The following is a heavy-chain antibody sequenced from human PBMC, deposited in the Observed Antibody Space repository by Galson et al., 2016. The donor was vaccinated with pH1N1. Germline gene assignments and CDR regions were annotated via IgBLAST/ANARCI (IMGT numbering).Heavy chain of an antibody. CDR3: ARESCGGSCYYYYYYYGMDV. CDR2: ISGSGRT. D-gene: IGHD2-15*01. CDR1: GDSVSSGDYY. V-gene: IGHV4-30-4*01. Sequence: QVQLQESGPGLVKPSQTLSLTCSVSGDSVSSGDYYWSWIRQSPGRGLEWIGCISGSGRTYYNPSLKSRLTISLDTSKHQFSLRLASVTATDTAVYYCARESCGGSCYYYYYYYGMDVWGQGATVIVSS. J-gene: IGHJ6*02.